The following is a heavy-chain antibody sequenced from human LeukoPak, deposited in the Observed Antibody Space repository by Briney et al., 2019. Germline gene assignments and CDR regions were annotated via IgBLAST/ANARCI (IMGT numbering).Heavy chain of an antibody. J-gene: IGHJ4*02. V-gene: IGHV4-59*01. CDR1: GGSISSYY. CDR3: AREVGYCSGGSCYSYFDY. D-gene: IGHD2-15*01. Sequence: KPSETLSLTCTVSGGSISSYYWSWIRQPPGKGLEWIGYIYYSGSTNYNASLTNRVTMSVDTSKNQFSLKLSSVTAADTAVYYCAREVGYCSGGSCYSYFDYWGQGTPVTVSS. CDR2: IYYSGST.